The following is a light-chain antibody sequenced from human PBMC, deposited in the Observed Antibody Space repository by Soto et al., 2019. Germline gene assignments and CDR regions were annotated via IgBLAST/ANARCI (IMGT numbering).Light chain of an antibody. Sequence: QAVVTQPPSVSAAPGQKVTISCSGSSSNIGNNYVSWYQQLPGTAPKLLIYDNNKRPSGIPDRFSGSKSGTSATPGITGLQTGDEADYYCGTWDSSLSAEWVFGGGTKLTVL. V-gene: IGLV1-51*01. CDR1: SSNIGNNY. CDR3: GTWDSSLSAEWV. J-gene: IGLJ3*02. CDR2: DNN.